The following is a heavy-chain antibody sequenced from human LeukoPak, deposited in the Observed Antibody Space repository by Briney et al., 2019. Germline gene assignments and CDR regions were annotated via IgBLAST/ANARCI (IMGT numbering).Heavy chain of an antibody. CDR1: GFTFTGYY. V-gene: IGHV1-8*02. J-gene: IGHJ5*02. D-gene: IGHD3-22*01. CDR2: MNPNSGNT. Sequence: ASVNVSCKASGFTFTGYYMHWVRQAPGQGLEWMGWMNPNSGNTGYAQKFQGRVTMTRNTSISTAYMELSSLRSEDTAVYYCARGGTMIVFRNWFDPWGQGTLVTVSS. CDR3: ARGGTMIVFRNWFDP.